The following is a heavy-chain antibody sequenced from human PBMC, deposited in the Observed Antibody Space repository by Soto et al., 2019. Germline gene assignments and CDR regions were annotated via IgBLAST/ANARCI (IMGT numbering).Heavy chain of an antibody. CDR2: ISSTTNYI. V-gene: IGHV3-21*06. CDR3: ARESEDLTSNFDY. Sequence: PGESRRLSCAASGFTFTRYSMNWVRQAPGKGLEWVSSISSTTNYIYYGDSMKGRFTISRDNAKNSLYLEMNSLRAEDTAVYYCARESEDLTSNFDYWGQGTLVTVSS. CDR1: GFTFTRYS. J-gene: IGHJ4*02.